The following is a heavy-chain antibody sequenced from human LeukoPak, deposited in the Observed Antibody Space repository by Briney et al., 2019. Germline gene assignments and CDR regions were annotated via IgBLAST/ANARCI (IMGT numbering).Heavy chain of an antibody. CDR2: ISYDGSNK. Sequence: PGKSLRLSCGASGLTFSSYAMQWVRQAPGRGLEWVASISYDGSNKYYADSVKGRFTISRDNSKNTLYLQMNSLRAEDTAVYYCARVEGGTGVDGAPDIWGQGTMVTVSS. D-gene: IGHD4-17*01. CDR3: ARVEGGTGVDGAPDI. V-gene: IGHV3-30*04. CDR1: GLTFSSYA. J-gene: IGHJ3*02.